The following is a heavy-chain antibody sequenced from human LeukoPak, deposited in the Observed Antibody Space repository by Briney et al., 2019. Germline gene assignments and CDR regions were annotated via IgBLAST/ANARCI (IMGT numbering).Heavy chain of an antibody. J-gene: IGHJ6*02. CDR1: GGSFSGYY. CDR2: INHSGST. Sequence: PSETLSLTCAVYGGSFSGYYWSWIRQPPGKGLEWIGEINHSGSTNYNPSLKSRVTISVDTSKDQFSLKLSSVTAADTAVYYCAGHGSGSYYNYYYYYGMDVWGQGTTVTVSS. D-gene: IGHD3-10*01. V-gene: IGHV4-34*01. CDR3: AGHGSGSYYNYYYYYGMDV.